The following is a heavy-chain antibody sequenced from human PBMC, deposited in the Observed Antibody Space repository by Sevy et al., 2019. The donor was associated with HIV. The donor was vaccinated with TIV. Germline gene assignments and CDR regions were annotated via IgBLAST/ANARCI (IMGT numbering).Heavy chain of an antibody. V-gene: IGHV3-9*01. CDR2: IYWDSDSV. CDR1: GFTFDDYA. CDR3: AKDRVGAARMVGFYI. D-gene: IGHD1-26*01. Sequence: GGSLRLSCAASGFTFDDYAMHWVRQAPGKGLEWVSGIYWDSDSVGYAGSVKGRFTISRDNSEDSLYLQMKSLRPEDTALYYCAKDRVGAARMVGFYIWGHGTMVTVSS. J-gene: IGHJ3*02.